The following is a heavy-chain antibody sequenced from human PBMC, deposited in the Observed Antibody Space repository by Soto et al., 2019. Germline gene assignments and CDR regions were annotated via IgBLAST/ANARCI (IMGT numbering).Heavy chain of an antibody. CDR2: IRSKAYGGTT. Sequence: GGSLRLSCTASGFTFGDYAMSWVRQAPGKGLEWVGFIRSKAYGGTTEYAASVKGRFTISRDDSKSIAYLQMNSLKTEDTAVYYCTRGAEAFDIWGQGTMVTV. CDR3: TRGAEAFDI. J-gene: IGHJ3*02. CDR1: GFTFGDYA. V-gene: IGHV3-49*04. D-gene: IGHD6-25*01.